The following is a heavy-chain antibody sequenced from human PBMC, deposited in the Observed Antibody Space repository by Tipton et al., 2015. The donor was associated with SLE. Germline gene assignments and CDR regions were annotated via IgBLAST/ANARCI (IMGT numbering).Heavy chain of an antibody. CDR2: INPSGGST. CDR3: ARGGGYGDAYWYFDL. J-gene: IGHJ2*01. CDR1: GYAFTNYY. D-gene: IGHD4-17*01. Sequence: QSGPEVKKPGASVRVSCRASGYAFTNYYLHWVRQAPGQGLEWMGIINPSGGSTNYAQDFEGRVSVTSDTSTSTIYMELSRLRSEDTAVYYCARGGGYGDAYWYFDLWGRGTLVTVSS. V-gene: IGHV1-46*01.